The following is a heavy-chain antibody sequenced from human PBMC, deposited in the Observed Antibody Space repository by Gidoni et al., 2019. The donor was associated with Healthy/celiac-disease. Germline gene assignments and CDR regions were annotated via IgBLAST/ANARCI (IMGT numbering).Heavy chain of an antibody. Sequence: EVQLVQSGAEVKKPGESLKISCKGSGYSFPRYWLGWVRQMPGKGLEWMGIIYPGDSDTRYSPSFQGQVTISADKSISTAYLQWSSLKASDTAMYYCARQRGGYCSSTSCYSYYFDYWGQGTLVTVSS. CDR3: ARQRGGYCSSTSCYSYYFDY. V-gene: IGHV5-51*01. CDR2: IYPGDSDT. J-gene: IGHJ4*02. CDR1: GYSFPRYW. D-gene: IGHD2-2*01.